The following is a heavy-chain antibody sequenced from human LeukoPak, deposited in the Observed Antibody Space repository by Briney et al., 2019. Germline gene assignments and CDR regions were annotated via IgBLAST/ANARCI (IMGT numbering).Heavy chain of an antibody. J-gene: IGHJ4*02. V-gene: IGHV4-59*08. CDR1: GGSISHYY. Sequence: SETLSLTCTVSGGSISHYYWSWIRQSPGKGPEWIGYVSNSGTTNYRPSLRSRVTVSVDTSQNHVSLKLTSMTAADTGLYYCARHHSSAYPFDYWGQGTLVTVSS. D-gene: IGHD3-22*01. CDR3: ARHHSSAYPFDY. CDR2: VSNSGTT.